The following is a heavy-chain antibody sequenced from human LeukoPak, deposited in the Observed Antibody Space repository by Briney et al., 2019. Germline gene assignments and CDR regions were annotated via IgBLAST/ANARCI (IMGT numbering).Heavy chain of an antibody. J-gene: IGHJ4*02. D-gene: IGHD3-22*01. Sequence: GGSLRLSCAASGFTVSSNYMSWVRQAPGKGLEWVSVIYSGGSTYYADSVKGRFTISRDNSKNTLYLQMNGLRAEDTAVYYCARDSPYDSSGYYDYWGQGTLVTVSS. CDR2: IYSGGST. CDR1: GFTVSSNY. V-gene: IGHV3-53*01. CDR3: ARDSPYDSSGYYDY.